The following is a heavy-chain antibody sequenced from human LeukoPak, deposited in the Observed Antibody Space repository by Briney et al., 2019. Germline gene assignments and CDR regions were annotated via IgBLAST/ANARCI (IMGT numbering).Heavy chain of an antibody. CDR3: ANSYDGKIVPFDN. V-gene: IGHV4-4*09. J-gene: IGHJ4*02. D-gene: IGHD4-23*01. Sequence: PSETLSLTCTVSGGSISSYYWSWIRQPPGKGLEWIGYIHTSGSTNYNPAFKSRVTLSVDTSKSQFSLRLNSVTASDTAVYYCANSYDGKIVPFDNWGQGTLVTVCS. CDR1: GGSISSYY. CDR2: IHTSGST.